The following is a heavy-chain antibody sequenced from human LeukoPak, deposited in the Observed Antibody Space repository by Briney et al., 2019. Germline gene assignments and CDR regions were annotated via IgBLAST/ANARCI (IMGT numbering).Heavy chain of an antibody. V-gene: IGHV1-24*01. CDR1: GYTLTELS. Sequence: GASVKVSCKVSGYTLTELSMHWARQAPGKGLEWMGGFDPEDGETIYAQKFQGRVTMTEDTSTDTAYMELSSLRSEDTAVYYCATDKVGTLWWEFDYWGQGTLVTVSS. CDR2: FDPEDGET. CDR3: ATDKVGTLWWEFDY. J-gene: IGHJ4*02. D-gene: IGHD2-21*01.